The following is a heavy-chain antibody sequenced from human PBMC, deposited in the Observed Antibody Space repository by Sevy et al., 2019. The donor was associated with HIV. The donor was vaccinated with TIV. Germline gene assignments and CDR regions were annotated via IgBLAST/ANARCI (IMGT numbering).Heavy chain of an antibody. Sequence: GGCLRLSCAASGFTFSDYYMSWIRQAPGKGLEWVSYISGSGYTIYYADSVKGRFTISRDNAKNSLYLQMNSLRAEDTAVYYCASQVVAATFDYWGQGTLVTVSS. D-gene: IGHD2-15*01. J-gene: IGHJ4*02. CDR3: ASQVVAATFDY. V-gene: IGHV3-11*01. CDR1: GFTFSDYY. CDR2: ISGSGYTI.